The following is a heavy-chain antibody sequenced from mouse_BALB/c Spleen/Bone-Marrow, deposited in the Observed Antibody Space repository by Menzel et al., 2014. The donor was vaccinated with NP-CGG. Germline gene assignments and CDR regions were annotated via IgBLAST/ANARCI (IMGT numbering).Heavy chain of an antibody. Sequence: EVKVEESGGGLVQPGDSLRLSCATSGFTFTDYYMSWVRQPPGEALEWLGFIRNKANGYTTEYSASVKGRFTISRDNSQSILYLQMNILRTEDSATYYCARDRNYDINWYFDVWGAGTTVTVSS. CDR2: IRNKANGYTT. J-gene: IGHJ1*01. D-gene: IGHD1-1*01. CDR1: GFTFTDYY. V-gene: IGHV7-3*02. CDR3: ARDRNYDINWYFDV.